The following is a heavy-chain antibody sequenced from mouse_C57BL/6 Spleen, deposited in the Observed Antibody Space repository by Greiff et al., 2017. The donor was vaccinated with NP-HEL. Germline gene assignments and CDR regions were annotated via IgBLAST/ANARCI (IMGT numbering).Heavy chain of an antibody. J-gene: IGHJ1*03. CDR3: ARTGGSSYTRYFDV. CDR2: TSSGGSYT. CDR1: GFTFSSYG. Sequence: EVMLVESGGDLVKPGGSLKLSCAASGFTFSSYGMSWVRQTPDKRLEWVATTSSGGSYTYYPDSVKGRFTISRDNAKNTLYLQMSSLKSEDTAMYYCARTGGSSYTRYFDVWGTGTTVTVSS. D-gene: IGHD1-1*01. V-gene: IGHV5-6*01.